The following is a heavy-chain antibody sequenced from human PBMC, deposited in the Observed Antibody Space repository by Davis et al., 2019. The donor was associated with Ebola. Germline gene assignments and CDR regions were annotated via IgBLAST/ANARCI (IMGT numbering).Heavy chain of an antibody. Sequence: GESLKISCAASGFTFSSYSMNWVRQAPGKGLEWVSSISSSSSYIYYADSVRGRFTISRDNAKNSLYLQMNSLRAEDTALYYCAKDIDDYYYYGMDVWGQGTTVTVSS. CDR2: ISSSSSYI. J-gene: IGHJ6*02. V-gene: IGHV3-21*04. CDR1: GFTFSSYS. D-gene: IGHD3-16*02. CDR3: AKDIDDYYYYGMDV.